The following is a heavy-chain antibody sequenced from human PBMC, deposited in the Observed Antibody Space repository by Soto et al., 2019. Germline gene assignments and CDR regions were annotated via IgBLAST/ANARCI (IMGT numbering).Heavy chain of an antibody. CDR2: MTGSGDTT. J-gene: IGHJ4*02. Sequence: EVQLLESGGALVQPGGSLRLSCRGSGFTFSDFAMNWVRQAPNKGLEWVSTMTGSGDTTYYAESVKGRFTISRDNSKNTMFLLMTALRADDTAIYLGAKQVYGGNPSPFVSWGQGTLVTVSS. CDR3: AKQVYGGNPSPFVS. CDR1: GFTFSDFA. D-gene: IGHD4-17*01. V-gene: IGHV3-23*01.